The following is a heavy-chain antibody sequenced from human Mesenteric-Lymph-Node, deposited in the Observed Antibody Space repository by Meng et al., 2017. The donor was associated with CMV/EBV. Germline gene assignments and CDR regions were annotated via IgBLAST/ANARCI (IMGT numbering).Heavy chain of an antibody. Sequence: YTFSSYGINWVRQAPGQGLEWMGWISAYNGVTTYAQSLQGGVTMTTDTTTNTAYMELRSLRSDDTAVYYCARLNVVAVRGVITRFLDYWGQGTLVTVSS. V-gene: IGHV1-18*01. CDR3: ARLNVVAVRGVITRFLDY. CDR2: ISAYNGVT. D-gene: IGHD3-10*01. J-gene: IGHJ4*02. CDR1: YTFSSYG.